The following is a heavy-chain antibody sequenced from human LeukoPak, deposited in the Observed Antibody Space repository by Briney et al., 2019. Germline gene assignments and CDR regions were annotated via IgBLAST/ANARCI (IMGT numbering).Heavy chain of an antibody. V-gene: IGHV4-59*12. Sequence: PSETLSLTCTVSGGSISSYYWSWIRQPPGKGLEWIGDIYYSGSTNYNPSLKSRVTISVDTSKNQFSLKLSSVTAADTAVYYCARDGSSSSGRGFDYWGQGTLVTVSS. CDR1: GGSISSYY. D-gene: IGHD6-6*01. J-gene: IGHJ4*02. CDR2: IYYSGST. CDR3: ARDGSSSSGRGFDY.